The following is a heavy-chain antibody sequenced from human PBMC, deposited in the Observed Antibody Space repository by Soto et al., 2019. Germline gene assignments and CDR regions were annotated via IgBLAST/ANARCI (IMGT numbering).Heavy chain of an antibody. CDR3: ARSHYYYDSSGSKGYYYYGMDV. CDR2: INPNSGGT. Sequence: ASVKVSCKASGGTFSSYAISWVRQAPGQGLEWMGWINPNSGGTNYAQKFQGWVTMTGDTSISTAYMELSRLRSDDTAVYYCARSHYYYDSSGSKGYYYYGMDVWGQGTTVTVSS. V-gene: IGHV1-2*04. D-gene: IGHD3-22*01. J-gene: IGHJ6*02. CDR1: GGTFSSYA.